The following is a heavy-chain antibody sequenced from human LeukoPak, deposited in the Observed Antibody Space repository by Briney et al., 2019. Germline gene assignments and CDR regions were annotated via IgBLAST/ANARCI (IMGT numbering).Heavy chain of an antibody. D-gene: IGHD3-10*01. CDR3: ARRYKSDYFDY. V-gene: IGHV4-59*08. Sequence: SETLSLTCTVSGGSISSYYWSWIRQPPGKGLEWIGYIYYSGSTNYNPSLKSRVTISVDTSKNQFSLKLSSVTAADTAVYYCARRYKSDYFDYWGQGTLVTVSP. CDR1: GGSISSYY. J-gene: IGHJ4*02. CDR2: IYYSGST.